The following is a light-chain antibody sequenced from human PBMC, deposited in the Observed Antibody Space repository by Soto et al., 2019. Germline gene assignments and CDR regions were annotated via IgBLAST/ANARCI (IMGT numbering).Light chain of an antibody. J-gene: IGKJ1*01. Sequence: EIVLTQSPGTLSSSPGERATISCRASQSVSSSYVAWYQQKAGHAPRLLIYGASSRATGLPERFSGSGSGTDFTLTISRLEPEDFAVYYCQKYGSSPRTFGQGTKVEIK. V-gene: IGKV3-20*01. CDR2: GAS. CDR1: QSVSSSY. CDR3: QKYGSSPRT.